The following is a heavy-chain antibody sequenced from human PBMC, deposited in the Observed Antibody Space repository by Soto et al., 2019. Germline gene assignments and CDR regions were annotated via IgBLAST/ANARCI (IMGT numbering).Heavy chain of an antibody. V-gene: IGHV4-59*01. Sequence: SETLSLTCTVSGGSISSYYWSWIRQPPGKGLEWIGYIYYSGSTNYNPSLKSRVTISVDTSKNQFSLKLSSVTAADTAVYYCARVVYCTNGVCGYNWFDPWGQGTLVTVSS. J-gene: IGHJ5*02. CDR1: GGSISSYY. D-gene: IGHD2-8*01. CDR2: IYYSGST. CDR3: ARVVYCTNGVCGYNWFDP.